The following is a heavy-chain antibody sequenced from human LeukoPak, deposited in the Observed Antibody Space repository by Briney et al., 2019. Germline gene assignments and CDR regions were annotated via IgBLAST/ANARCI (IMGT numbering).Heavy chain of an antibody. CDR2: INPNSGGT. D-gene: IGHD4-23*01. CDR3: ARHPGKVTNDWYFDL. J-gene: IGHJ2*01. V-gene: IGHV1-2*02. Sequence: ASVKVSCKASGYTFTGYYMHWVRQAPGQELEWMGWINPNSGGTNYAQKFQGRVTMTRDTYITTAYMELSRLSSDDTAVYYCARHPGKVTNDWYFDLWGRGTLVTVSS. CDR1: GYTFTGYY.